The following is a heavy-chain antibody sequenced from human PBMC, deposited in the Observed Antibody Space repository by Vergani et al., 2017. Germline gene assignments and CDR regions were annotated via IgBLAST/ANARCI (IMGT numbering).Heavy chain of an antibody. CDR3: ARDPRSRGSFFFDF. CDR1: GLTVSANY. CDR2: LYNSGNT. V-gene: IGHV3-66*01. J-gene: IGHJ4*02. D-gene: IGHD6-25*01. Sequence: EVQLVQSGGGLVQPGGSLTLSCAASGLTVSANYVGWVRQAPGKGLKWVAILYNSGNTFYADSVRGRFTISRDNSKNTVYLQVNRLRAEDTGLYYCARDPRSRGSFFFDFWGLGALVTVSS.